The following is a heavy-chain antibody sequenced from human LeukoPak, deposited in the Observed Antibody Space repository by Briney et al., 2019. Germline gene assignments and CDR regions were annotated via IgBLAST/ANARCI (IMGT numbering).Heavy chain of an antibody. CDR2: IYSSGST. Sequence: SETLSLTCTVSGGSISSSSYYWGWIRQPPGKGLEWIGSIYSSGSTYYSPSLKSRVTISVDTSKNQFSLKLSSVTAADTAVYYXXRLGXXRSTSSVAFDLWGQGTMVTVSS. D-gene: IGHD6-6*01. V-gene: IGHV4-39*01. CDR1: GGSISSSSYY. J-gene: IGHJ3*01. CDR3: XRLGXXRSTSSVAFDL.